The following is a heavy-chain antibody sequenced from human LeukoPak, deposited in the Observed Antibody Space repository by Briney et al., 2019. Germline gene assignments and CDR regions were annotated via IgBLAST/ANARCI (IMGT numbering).Heavy chain of an antibody. CDR1: GGSFSGYC. J-gene: IGHJ6*03. V-gene: IGHV4-34*01. CDR2: INHSGST. CDR3: ARALSHCSGGSCYSHYYYMDV. Sequence: PSETLSLTCAVYGGSFSGYCWSWIRQPPGKGLEWIGEINHSGSTNYNPSLKSRVTISVDTSKNQFSLKLSSVTAADTAVYYCARALSHCSGGSCYSHYYYMDVWGKGTTVTVSS. D-gene: IGHD2-15*01.